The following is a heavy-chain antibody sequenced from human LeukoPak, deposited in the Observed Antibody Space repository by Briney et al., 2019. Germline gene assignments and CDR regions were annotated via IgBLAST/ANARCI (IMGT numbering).Heavy chain of an antibody. CDR2: IYYTGGT. J-gene: IGHJ3*02. CDR1: GDSITSGSYS. Sequence: SETLSLTCTVSGDSITSGSYSWAWIRQHPGKGLEWIGYIYYTGGTHYNPSLKSRLTIPADTSENHFSLKLSSVTAADTAIYFCARAPGAFDIWGQGTMVTVSS. V-gene: IGHV4-31*03. CDR3: ARAPGAFDI.